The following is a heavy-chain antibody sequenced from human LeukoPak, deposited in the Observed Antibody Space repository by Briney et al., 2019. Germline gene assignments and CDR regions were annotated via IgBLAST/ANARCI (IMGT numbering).Heavy chain of an antibody. CDR3: ARAKVEWLFPPHSNWFDP. CDR2: FYHSGTA. Sequence: SETLSLTCTVSGGSINSYYWGWIRQPPGKGLEWIGYFYHSGTANHNPSLKSRVTISVDTSKNQFSLKLSSVTAADTAVYYCARAKVEWLFPPHSNWFDPWGQGTLVTVSS. V-gene: IGHV4-59*12. D-gene: IGHD3-3*01. CDR1: GGSINSYY. J-gene: IGHJ5*02.